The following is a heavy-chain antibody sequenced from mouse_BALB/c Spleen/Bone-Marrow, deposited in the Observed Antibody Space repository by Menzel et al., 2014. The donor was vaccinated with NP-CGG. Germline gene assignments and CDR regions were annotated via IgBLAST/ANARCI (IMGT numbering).Heavy chain of an antibody. CDR2: INPYNGGT. Sequence: EVQLQQSGPELVKPGASMKISCKASGYSFTDYTMNWVKPSHGKNLEWIGLINPYNGGTTYNQKFKGKATLTVDMSSSXAYLERLSLTSEDSAVYYCARSDYGYGYFDVWGAGTTVTVSS. D-gene: IGHD1-1*01. CDR1: GYSFTDYT. CDR3: ARSDYGYGYFDV. V-gene: IGHV1-18*01. J-gene: IGHJ1*01.